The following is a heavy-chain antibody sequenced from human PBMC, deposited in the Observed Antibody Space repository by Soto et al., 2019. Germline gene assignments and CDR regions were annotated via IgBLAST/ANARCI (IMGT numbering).Heavy chain of an antibody. CDR2: MNPNSGNT. J-gene: IGHJ6*03. CDR3: ARGREVDGSWDYYYYMDV. Sequence: GASVKVSCKASGYTLTGYYMHWLRQATGQGLEWMGWMNPNSGNTGYAQKFQGRVTMTRNTSISTAYMELSSLRSEDTAVYYCARGREVDGSWDYYYYMDVWGKGTTVTVSS. CDR1: GYTLTGYY. V-gene: IGHV1-8*02. D-gene: IGHD6-19*01.